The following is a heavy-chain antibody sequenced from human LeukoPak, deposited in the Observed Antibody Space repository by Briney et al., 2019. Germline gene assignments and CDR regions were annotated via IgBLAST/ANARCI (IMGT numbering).Heavy chain of an antibody. Sequence: SETLSLTCTVSGGSISSYYWSWIRQPPGKGLEWLGYIYYSGSTNYNPSLKSRLTISVDTSKNQFSLNLSSVTAAHTAVYYCARRAKVVPDYYYYYAMDVWGQGTTVTVSS. CDR3: ARRAKVVPDYYYYYAMDV. V-gene: IGHV4-59*12. J-gene: IGHJ6*02. CDR2: IYYSGST. D-gene: IGHD2-2*01. CDR1: GGSISSYY.